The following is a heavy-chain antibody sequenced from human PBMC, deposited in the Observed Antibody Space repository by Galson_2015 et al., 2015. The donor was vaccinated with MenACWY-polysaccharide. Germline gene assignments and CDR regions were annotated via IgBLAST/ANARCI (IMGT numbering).Heavy chain of an antibody. V-gene: IGHV3-23*01. CDR2: ISGSGGST. D-gene: IGHD6-19*01. J-gene: IGHJ4*02. Sequence: SLRLSCAASGFTFSSYAMSWVRQAPGKGLEWVSAISGSGGSTYYADSVKGRFTISRDNSKNTLYLQMNSLRAEDTAVYYCAKDRSSSGWYEVKYFDYWGQGTLVTVSS. CDR3: AKDRSSSGWYEVKYFDY. CDR1: GFTFSSYA.